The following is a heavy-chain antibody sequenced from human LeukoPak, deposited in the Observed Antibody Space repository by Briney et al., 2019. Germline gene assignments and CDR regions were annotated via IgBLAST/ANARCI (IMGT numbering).Heavy chain of an antibody. CDR3: AKAFYGSGSYRGVDY. J-gene: IGHJ4*02. CDR2: ISYDGSNK. CDR1: GFTFSSYA. Sequence: GTSLRLSCAASGFTFSSYAMHWVRQAPGKGLEWVAVISYDGSNKYYADSVKGRFTISRDNSKNTLYLQMNSLRAEDTAVYYCAKAFYGSGSYRGVDYWGQGTLVTVSS. D-gene: IGHD3-10*01. V-gene: IGHV3-30*18.